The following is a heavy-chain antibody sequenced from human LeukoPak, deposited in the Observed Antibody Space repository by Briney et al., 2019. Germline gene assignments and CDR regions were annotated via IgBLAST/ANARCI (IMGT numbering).Heavy chain of an antibody. V-gene: IGHV4-34*01. CDR3: ARGVTYYDFWSGYQYYFDY. D-gene: IGHD3-3*01. Sequence: PSETLSLTCAVYGGSFSGYYWSWIRQPPGKGLEWIGEINHSGGTNYNPSLKSRVTISVDTSKNQFSLKLSSVTAADTAVYYCARGVTYYDFWSGYQYYFDYWGQGTLVTVSS. J-gene: IGHJ4*02. CDR1: GGSFSGYY. CDR2: INHSGGT.